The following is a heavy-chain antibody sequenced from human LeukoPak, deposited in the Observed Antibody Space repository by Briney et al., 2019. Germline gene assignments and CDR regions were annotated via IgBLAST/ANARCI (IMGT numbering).Heavy chain of an antibody. CDR3: ATRGLDY. D-gene: IGHD3-16*01. CDR1: GFTFSSYG. CDR2: ISYDGSNK. Sequence: GGSLRLSCAASGFTFSSYGMHWVRQAPGKGLEWVAVISYDGSNKYYADSVKGRFTISRDNSKNTLYLQMNSLRAEDTAVYYCATRGLDYWGQGTLVTVPS. V-gene: IGHV3-30*03. J-gene: IGHJ4*02.